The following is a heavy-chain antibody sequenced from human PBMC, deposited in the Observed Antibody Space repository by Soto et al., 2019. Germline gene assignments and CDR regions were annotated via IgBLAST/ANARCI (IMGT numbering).Heavy chain of an antibody. CDR1: GGSFSGYY. D-gene: IGHD6-19*01. V-gene: IGHV4-34*01. CDR3: ARGVAVAGTGNY. Sequence: SETLSLTCAVYGGSFSGYYWSWIHQPPGKGLEWIGEINHSGSTNYNPSLKSRVTISVDTSKNQFSLKLSSVTAADTAVYYCARGVAVAGTGNYWGQGTLVTVSS. CDR2: INHSGST. J-gene: IGHJ4*02.